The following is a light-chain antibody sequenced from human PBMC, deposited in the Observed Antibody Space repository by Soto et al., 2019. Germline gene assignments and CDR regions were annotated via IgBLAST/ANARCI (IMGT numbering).Light chain of an antibody. V-gene: IGLV2-14*01. Sequence: QSALTQPASVSGSTGQSITISCTGTSSDVGGYNYVSWYQQHPGKAPKLMIYEVSNRPSGVSNRFSGSKSANTASLTISGLQAEDESDYFCSSYTSSNTRYVFGTGTELTVL. CDR2: EVS. CDR3: SSYTSSNTRYV. J-gene: IGLJ1*01. CDR1: SSDVGGYNY.